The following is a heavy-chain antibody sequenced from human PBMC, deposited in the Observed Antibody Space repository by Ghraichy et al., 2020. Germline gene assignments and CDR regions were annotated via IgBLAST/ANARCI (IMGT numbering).Heavy chain of an antibody. J-gene: IGHJ3*02. CDR1: GGTFSSYA. Sequence: SVKVSCKASGGTFSSYAISWVRQAPGQGLEWMGGIIPIFGTANYAQKFQGRVTITADESTSTAYMELSSLRSEDTAVYYCARDTAMTNYDAFDIWGQGTMVTVSS. CDR3: ARDTAMTNYDAFDI. D-gene: IGHD5-18*01. V-gene: IGHV1-69*13. CDR2: IIPIFGTA.